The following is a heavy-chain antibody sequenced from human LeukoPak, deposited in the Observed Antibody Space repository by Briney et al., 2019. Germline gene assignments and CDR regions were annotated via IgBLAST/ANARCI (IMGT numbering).Heavy chain of an antibody. CDR3: ARDKDVGPTLFDY. D-gene: IGHD1-26*01. J-gene: IGHJ4*02. CDR1: GFTFSTYS. V-gene: IGHV3-21*05. Sequence: GGSLRLSCAASGFTFSTYSMTWVRQAPGKGLEWISHISAASWGIKYADSVKGRFTISRGNAKSSLYLQMNSLRAEDTAVYYCARDKDVGPTLFDYWGQGTLVTVSS. CDR2: ISAASWGI.